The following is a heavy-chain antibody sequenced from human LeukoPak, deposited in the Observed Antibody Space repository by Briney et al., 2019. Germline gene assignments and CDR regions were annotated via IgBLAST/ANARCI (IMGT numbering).Heavy chain of an antibody. CDR3: ARGRRLRITIFGVVILPHFDY. CDR2: IYHSGST. J-gene: IGHJ4*02. V-gene: IGHV4-4*02. CDR1: GGSISSTNW. Sequence: SETLSLTCTVSGGSISSTNWWTWVRQPPGKGLEWIGEIYHSGSTNYNPSLKSRVTISVETSKNQFSLKLSSVTAADTAVYYCARGRRLRITIFGVVILPHFDYWGQGTLVTVSS. D-gene: IGHD3-3*01.